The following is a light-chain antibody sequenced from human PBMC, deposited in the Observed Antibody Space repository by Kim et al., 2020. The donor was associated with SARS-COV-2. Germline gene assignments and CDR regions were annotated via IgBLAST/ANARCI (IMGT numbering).Light chain of an antibody. CDR3: QQYNNWPPWT. V-gene: IGKV3-15*01. Sequence: DIEMTQSPAALSVSPGERATLSCRASQSVGTNLAWYRQDPGQAPRLLIYGASTRATGVSARVSGSGSGTEFSLTISSLQSEDFAVYYCQQYNNWPPWTFGQGTKVDIK. J-gene: IGKJ1*01. CDR2: GAS. CDR1: QSVGTN.